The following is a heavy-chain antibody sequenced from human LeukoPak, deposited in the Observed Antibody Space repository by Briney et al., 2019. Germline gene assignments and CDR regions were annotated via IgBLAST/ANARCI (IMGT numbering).Heavy chain of an antibody. CDR3: TRVDTAMVNGMDV. V-gene: IGHV3-73*01. J-gene: IGHJ6*02. CDR1: GFTFSGSA. Sequence: PGGSLRLSCAASGFTFSGSAMHWVRQASGKGLEWVGRIRSKADSYATAYAASVKGRFTISRDDSKNTAYLQMNSLKTGDTAVYFFTRVDTAMVNGMDVWGQGTTVTVSS. D-gene: IGHD5-18*01. CDR2: IRSKADSYAT.